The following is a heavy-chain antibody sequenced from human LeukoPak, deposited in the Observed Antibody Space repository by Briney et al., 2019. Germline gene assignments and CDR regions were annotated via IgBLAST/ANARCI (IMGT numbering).Heavy chain of an antibody. CDR3: ARVDYVAFDI. CDR1: GGSISCGSYY. Sequence: TASETLSLTCTVSGGSISCGSYYWSWIRQPAGKGLEWIGRIYTSGSTNYNPSLKSRVTISVDTSKNQFPLKLSSVTAADTAVYYCARVDYVAFDIWGQGTMVTVSS. V-gene: IGHV4-61*02. CDR2: IYTSGST. D-gene: IGHD4-17*01. J-gene: IGHJ3*02.